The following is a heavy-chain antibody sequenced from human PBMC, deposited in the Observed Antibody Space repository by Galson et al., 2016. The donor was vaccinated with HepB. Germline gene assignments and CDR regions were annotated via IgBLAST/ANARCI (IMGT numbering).Heavy chain of an antibody. CDR2: ISPSTTHI. J-gene: IGHJ3*01. V-gene: IGHV3-11*06. CDR1: GFTFSNYY. D-gene: IGHD1-26*01. CDR3: ASPSGRYSVHTFYL. Sequence: SLRLSCAASGFTFSNYYMSWIRQAPGKGLEWVAYISPSTTHINYADSVMGRFTVSRDNAKNSLYLQMNSLGAEDTAVYYCASPSGRYSVHTFYLWGQGTMVTVSA.